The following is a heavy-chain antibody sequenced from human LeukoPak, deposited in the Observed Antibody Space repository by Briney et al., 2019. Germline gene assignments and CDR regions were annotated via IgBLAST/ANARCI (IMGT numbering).Heavy chain of an antibody. J-gene: IGHJ4*02. CDR2: ISSNGGST. CDR1: GFTFSSYA. V-gene: IGHV3-64*01. CDR3: ARGIDNYFDY. D-gene: IGHD2-15*01. Sequence: GGSLRLSCVASGFTFSSYAMHWVRQAPGKGLEYVSAISSNGGSTYYANSVKGRFTISRDNSKNTLYLQMGSLRAEDMAVYYCARGIDNYFDYWGQGTLVTVSS.